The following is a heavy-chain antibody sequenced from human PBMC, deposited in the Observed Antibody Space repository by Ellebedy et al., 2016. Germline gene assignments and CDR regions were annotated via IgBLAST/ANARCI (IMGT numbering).Heavy chain of an antibody. CDR1: GFTFSSYV. V-gene: IGHV3-23*01. CDR3: AKVRLGIDPNWEYYFDY. CDR2: ISGSGGST. J-gene: IGHJ4*02. Sequence: GGSLRLXXRASGFTFSSYVMSWVRQAPGKGLEWVSAISGSGGSTYYADSVKGRFTISRDNSKNTLYLQMNSLRAEDTAVYYCAKVRLGIDPNWEYYFDYWGQGTLVTVSS. D-gene: IGHD7-27*01.